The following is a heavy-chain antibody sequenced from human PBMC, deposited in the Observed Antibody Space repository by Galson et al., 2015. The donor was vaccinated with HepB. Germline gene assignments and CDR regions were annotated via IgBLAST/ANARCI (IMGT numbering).Heavy chain of an antibody. D-gene: IGHD3-10*01. CDR2: ISAYNGNT. Sequence: QSGAEVKKPGESLKVSCKASGYTFTSYGISWVRQAPGQGLEWMGWISAYNGNTNYAQKLQGRVTMTTDTSTSTAYLELRSLRSDDTAVYYCARLHSTFGELSPDSYYYYGMDVWGQGTTVTVSS. CDR3: ARLHSTFGELSPDSYYYYGMDV. V-gene: IGHV1-18*01. CDR1: GYTFTSYG. J-gene: IGHJ6*02.